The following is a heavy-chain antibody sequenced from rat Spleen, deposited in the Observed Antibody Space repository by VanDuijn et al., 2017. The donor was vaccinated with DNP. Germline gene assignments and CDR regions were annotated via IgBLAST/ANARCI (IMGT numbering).Heavy chain of an antibody. CDR3: ASRAPGDYFYGGYFDY. CDR1: GITFSNSG. CDR2: ISPSGGGT. J-gene: IGHJ2*01. D-gene: IGHD1-6*01. V-gene: IGHV5-19*01. Sequence: EVQLVESGGGLVQPGRSMKLSCAASGITFSNSGMHWIRQAPTKGLEWVTSISPSGGGTYYRDSVKGRFTIFRDIPKSTLYLQMDSLRSEDTATYYCASRAPGDYFYGGYFDYWGQGVMVTVSS.